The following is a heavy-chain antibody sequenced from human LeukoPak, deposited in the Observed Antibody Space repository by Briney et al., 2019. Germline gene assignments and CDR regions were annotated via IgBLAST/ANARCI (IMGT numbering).Heavy chain of an antibody. V-gene: IGHV3-11*04. J-gene: IGHJ5*02. CDR2: ISSSGSTI. D-gene: IGHD3-22*01. CDR3: ARDGYYYDSSGHTPNWFDP. Sequence: LSLTCAVYGGSFSDYYMSWIRQAPGKGLEWVSYISSSGSTIYYADSVKGRFTISRDNAKNSLYLQMNSLRAEDTAVYYCARDGYYYDSSGHTPNWFDPWGQGTLVTVSS. CDR1: GGSFSDYY.